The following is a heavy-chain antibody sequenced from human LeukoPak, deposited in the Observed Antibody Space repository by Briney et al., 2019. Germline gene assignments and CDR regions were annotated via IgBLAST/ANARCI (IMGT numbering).Heavy chain of an antibody. CDR1: GFIFNNYC. Sequence: GGALRLSCAASGFIFNNYCLIWVRQAPGEGLEWVANIRQDGSEKNCVDSVKGRFTFSRDNAKNSLYLQMNSLRAEDTAVYYCARFRYMDVWGKGTPVTVSS. V-gene: IGHV3-7*01. CDR2: IRQDGSEK. CDR3: ARFRYMDV. J-gene: IGHJ6*03.